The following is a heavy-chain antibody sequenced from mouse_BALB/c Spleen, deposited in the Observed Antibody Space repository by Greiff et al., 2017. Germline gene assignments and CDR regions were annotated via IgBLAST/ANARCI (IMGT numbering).Heavy chain of an antibody. Sequence: DVKVEESGGGLVKPGGSLKLSCAASGFTFSDYYMYWVRQTPEKRLEWVATISDGGSYTYYPDSVKGRFTISRDNAKNNLYLQMSSLKSEDTAMYYCAREGNYYGSSYYAMDYWGQGTSVTVSS. CDR3: AREGNYYGSSYYAMDY. CDR2: ISDGGSYT. V-gene: IGHV5-4*02. D-gene: IGHD1-1*01. J-gene: IGHJ4*01. CDR1: GFTFSDYY.